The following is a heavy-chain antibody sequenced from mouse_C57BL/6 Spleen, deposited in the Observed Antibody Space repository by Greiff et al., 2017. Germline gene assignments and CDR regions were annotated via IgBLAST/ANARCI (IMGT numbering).Heavy chain of an antibody. J-gene: IGHJ4*01. CDR2: ISSGSSTI. CDR3: ASYDYDGDAMDY. D-gene: IGHD2-4*01. CDR1: GFTFSDYG. Sequence: EVMLVESGGGLVKPGGSLKLSCAASGFTFSDYGMHWVRQAPEKGLEWVAYISSGSSTIYYADTVKGRFTISRDNAKNTLFLQMTSLRSEDTAMYYCASYDYDGDAMDYWGQGTSVTVSS. V-gene: IGHV5-17*01.